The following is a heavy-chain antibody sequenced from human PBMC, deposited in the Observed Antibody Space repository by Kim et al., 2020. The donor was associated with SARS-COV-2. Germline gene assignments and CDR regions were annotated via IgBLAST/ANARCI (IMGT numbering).Heavy chain of an antibody. J-gene: IGHJ4*02. CDR2: ISYDGSNK. CDR3: ARGRSGYYLFGDY. V-gene: IGHV3-30-3*01. Sequence: GGSLRLSCAASGFTFSSYAMHWVRQAPGKGLEWVAVISYDGSNKYYADSVKGRFTISRDNSKNTLYLQMNSLRAEDTAVYYCARGRSGYYLFGDYWGQGTLVTVSS. CDR1: GFTFSSYA. D-gene: IGHD3-22*01.